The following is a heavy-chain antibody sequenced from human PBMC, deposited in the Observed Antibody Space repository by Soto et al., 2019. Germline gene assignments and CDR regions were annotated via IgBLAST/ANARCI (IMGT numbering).Heavy chain of an antibody. Sequence: EVQLMESGGGLVQPGGSLRLSCAASGFTFSSETMFWVRQAPGKGLEHITAISKNGDSTFYADSVKGRFTISRDNSKNTLYLQMGSLRAEDLAVYYCAKKEGFAYWGQGTLVTVSS. CDR3: AKKEGFAY. V-gene: IGHV3-64*07. CDR2: ISKNGDST. J-gene: IGHJ4*02. CDR1: GFTFSSET.